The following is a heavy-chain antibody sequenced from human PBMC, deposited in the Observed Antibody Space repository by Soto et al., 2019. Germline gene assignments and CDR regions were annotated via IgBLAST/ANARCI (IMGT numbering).Heavy chain of an antibody. Sequence: QVQLVESGGGVVQPGRSLRLSCAASGFTFSNYAMHWVRQAPGKGLDWVAVISYDGSSKYYADSVKGRFTISRDNPKNALDLQMNSMRVKDTAVYYCARDIKRGLESQGDYWGHGTPVTVSS. J-gene: IGHJ4*01. CDR3: ARDIKRGLESQGDY. CDR1: GFTFSNYA. CDR2: ISYDGSSK. V-gene: IGHV3-30-3*01. D-gene: IGHD3-10*01.